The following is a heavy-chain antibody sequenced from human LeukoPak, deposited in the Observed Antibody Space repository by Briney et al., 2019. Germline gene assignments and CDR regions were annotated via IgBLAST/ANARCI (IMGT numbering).Heavy chain of an antibody. CDR3: AGTRRYCSGGSCYNWFDP. D-gene: IGHD2-15*01. Sequence: SETLSLTCTVSGDSINSGSYYWGWIRQPAGKGLEWIGRIYASGSTTYNSSLKSRVAISIDTSKNQFSLQLTSVTAADTAVYYCAGTRRYCSGGSCYNWFDPWGQGTLVTVSS. V-gene: IGHV4-61*02. CDR2: IYASGST. CDR1: GDSINSGSYY. J-gene: IGHJ5*02.